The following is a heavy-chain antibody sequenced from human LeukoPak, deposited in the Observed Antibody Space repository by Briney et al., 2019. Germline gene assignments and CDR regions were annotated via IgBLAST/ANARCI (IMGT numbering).Heavy chain of an antibody. Sequence: GGSLRLSCAASGFTFSSYALHWVRQAPGKGLEWVALISYDGSNKHYADSVKGRFTTSRDNSKNTLYLQVNSLRAEDTAVYYCARDRRYDFWSGSIWFDPWGQGTLVTVSS. D-gene: IGHD3-3*01. V-gene: IGHV3-30-3*01. CDR1: GFTFSSYA. CDR3: ARDRRYDFWSGSIWFDP. CDR2: ISYDGSNK. J-gene: IGHJ5*02.